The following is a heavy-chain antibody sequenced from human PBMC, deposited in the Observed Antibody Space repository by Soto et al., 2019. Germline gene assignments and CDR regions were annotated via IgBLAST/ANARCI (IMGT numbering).Heavy chain of an antibody. J-gene: IGHJ6*02. V-gene: IGHV1-8*01. CDR1: GYTFTSYD. CDR3: ARGENCGGDCLYYYYYYGMDV. CDR2: MNPNSGNT. Sequence: ASVKVSCKASGYTFTSYDINWVRQATGQGLEWMGWMNPNSGNTGYAQKFQGRVTMTRNTSISTAYMELSSLRSEDTAVYYCARGENCGGDCLYYYYYYGMDVWGQGTTVTVSS. D-gene: IGHD2-21*02.